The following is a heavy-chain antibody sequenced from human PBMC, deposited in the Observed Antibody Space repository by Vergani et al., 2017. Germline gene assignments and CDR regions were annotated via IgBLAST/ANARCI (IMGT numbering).Heavy chain of an antibody. CDR2: ISDNGGTT. Sequence: EVQLLESGGGLAQPGGSLRLSCAASGFTFRNYAMTWVRQAPGKGLEWVSIISDNGGTTYYADSVKGRFTISRDNAKNSLYLDMSSLRAEDTAVYYCVRDVRVSRTWGQGTLVAVSS. J-gene: IGHJ3*01. V-gene: IGHV3-23*01. CDR3: VRDVRVSRT. CDR1: GFTFRNYA.